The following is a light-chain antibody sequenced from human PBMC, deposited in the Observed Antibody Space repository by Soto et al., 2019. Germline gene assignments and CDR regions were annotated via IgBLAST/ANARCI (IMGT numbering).Light chain of an antibody. V-gene: IGKV3-11*01. J-gene: IGKJ3*01. CDR3: QQRSIWPMVT. Sequence: EIVLTQSPATLSLSPGERATLSCRASQSVRNYLAWYQQKPGQAPRLLIYDASNRAAGIPARFSGSGSGTDFTLTISSLEHEDFALYYCQQRSIWPMVTFGPGTKVDIK. CDR2: DAS. CDR1: QSVRNY.